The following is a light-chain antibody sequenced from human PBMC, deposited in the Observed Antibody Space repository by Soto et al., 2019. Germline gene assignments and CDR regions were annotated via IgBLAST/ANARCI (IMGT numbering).Light chain of an antibody. V-gene: IGLV2-23*02. J-gene: IGLJ3*02. CDR2: EVS. CDR3: CSYAAGSTLV. Sequence: QSVLTQTASVYGSPGQSITISCAGTSSDVGSYNLVSWYQQHPDKAPKLMIYEVSKRPSGVSNRFSGSKSGNTASLTISGLQAEDEADYYCCSYAAGSTLVFGGGTKLTVL. CDR1: SSDVGSYNL.